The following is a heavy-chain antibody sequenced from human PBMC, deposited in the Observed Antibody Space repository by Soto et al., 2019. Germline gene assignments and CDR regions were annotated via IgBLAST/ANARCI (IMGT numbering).Heavy chain of an antibody. CDR1: GGSFSGYY. J-gene: IGHJ4*02. CDR3: ARADSSSWWGGFDY. D-gene: IGHD6-13*01. V-gene: IGHV4-34*01. Sequence: QVQLQQWGAGLLKPSETLSLTCAVYGGSFSGYYWSWIRQPPGKGLEWIGEINHSGTTNYNPSLKSRVPISVDTSKNQFSLKLRSVTSADMAVYFCARADSSSWWGGFDYWGQGTLVTVSS. CDR2: INHSGTT.